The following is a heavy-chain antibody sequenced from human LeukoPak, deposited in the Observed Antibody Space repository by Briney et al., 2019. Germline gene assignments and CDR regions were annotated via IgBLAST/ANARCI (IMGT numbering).Heavy chain of an antibody. CDR3: AKEGDRGEALYYYYMDV. CDR1: GFMFSDYG. D-gene: IGHD3-10*01. Sequence: GRSLRLSCAASGFMFSDYGMHWVRQAPGKGLEWVAAIWYDGSNIFYADSVKGRFTISRDNSKNALYLQMNSLRAEDTADYYCAKEGDRGEALYYYYMDVWGNGTTATVSS. CDR2: IWYDGSNI. J-gene: IGHJ6*03. V-gene: IGHV3-33*06.